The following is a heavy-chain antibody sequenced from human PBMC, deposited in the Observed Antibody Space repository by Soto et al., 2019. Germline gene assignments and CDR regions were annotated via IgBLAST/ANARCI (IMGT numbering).Heavy chain of an antibody. CDR2: ISGSGGST. CDR3: AKGIPGYYDFWRGYSSGYYYYMDV. CDR1: GFTFSSYA. V-gene: IGHV3-23*01. Sequence: PGGSLRLSCAASGFTFSSYAMSWVRQAPGKGLEWVSAISGSGGSTYYADSVKGRFTISRDNSKNTLYLQMNSLRAEDTAVYYCAKGIPGYYDFWRGYSSGYYYYMDVWGKGTTVTVSS. D-gene: IGHD3-3*01. J-gene: IGHJ6*03.